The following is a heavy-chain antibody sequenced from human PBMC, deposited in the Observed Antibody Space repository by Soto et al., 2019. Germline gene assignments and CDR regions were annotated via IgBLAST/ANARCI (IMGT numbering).Heavy chain of an antibody. Sequence: QVQFVQSGAEVKEPGGSVKVSCRASGYIFTSNDITWVRQAPGQGLEWMGWIRVRNGDTHYAPKFRGRVTVTRDTSTSTAYMELRSLRSDDTAVYYCARESRTWVDGVIGPGDYWGQGTLVTVSS. CDR1: GYIFTSND. CDR2: IRVRNGDT. D-gene: IGHD3-10*01. V-gene: IGHV1-18*01. CDR3: ARESRTWVDGVIGPGDY. J-gene: IGHJ4*02.